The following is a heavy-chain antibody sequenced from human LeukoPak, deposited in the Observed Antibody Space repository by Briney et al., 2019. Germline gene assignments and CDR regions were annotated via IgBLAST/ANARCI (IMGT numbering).Heavy chain of an antibody. Sequence: GGSLGLSCAASGFTLIDYNMHWARQAPGKGLEYVAFIQFDGKVEYYADSVKGRFTMSRDKSKNTLYLHVNSLRREDTAVYFCGRGAAVAVGLWGQGTLVPVSS. CDR1: GFTLIDYN. D-gene: IGHD6-19*01. CDR2: IQFDGKVE. J-gene: IGHJ4*02. V-gene: IGHV3-30*02. CDR3: GRGAAVAVGL.